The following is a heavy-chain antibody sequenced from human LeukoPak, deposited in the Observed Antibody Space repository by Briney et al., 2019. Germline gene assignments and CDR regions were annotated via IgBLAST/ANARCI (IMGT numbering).Heavy chain of an antibody. CDR2: MNPNSGNT. D-gene: IGHD6-19*01. CDR1: GYTFTSYD. J-gene: IGHJ4*02. V-gene: IGHV1-8*01. Sequence: ASVKVSCTASGYTFTSYDINCVRQATGQGLEWMGWMNPNSGNTGYAQKFQGRVTMTRNTSISTAYMELSSLRSEGTAVYYCARGPKAVGIVYWGQGTLVTVSS. CDR3: ARGPKAVGIVY.